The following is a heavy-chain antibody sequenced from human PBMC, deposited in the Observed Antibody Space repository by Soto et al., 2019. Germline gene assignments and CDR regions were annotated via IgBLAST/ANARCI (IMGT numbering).Heavy chain of an antibody. CDR2: FSGGSGTT. CDR3: AKWNGYGDY. D-gene: IGHD1-1*01. CDR1: GFSLSTYG. V-gene: IGHV3-23*01. J-gene: IGHJ4*02. Sequence: EVQLLESGGGLVQPGGSLRLSCAASGFSLSTYGVTWVRQAPGKGLEWVSGFSGGSGTTHYADSVKGRFSITRDNSKNTAHLEMNSLRVEDTDIYYCAKWNGYGDYWGQGILVTVSS.